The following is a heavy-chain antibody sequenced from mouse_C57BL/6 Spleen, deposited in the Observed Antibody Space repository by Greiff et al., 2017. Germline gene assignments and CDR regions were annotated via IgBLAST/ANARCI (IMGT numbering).Heavy chain of an antibody. J-gene: IGHJ2*01. D-gene: IGHD1-1*01. CDR2: ISSGSSTI. CDR1: GFTFSDYG. CDR3: AKGRYGSSVSPGYFDY. Sequence: EVQLQQSGGGLVKPGGSLKLSCAASGFTFSDYGMHWVRQAPEKGLEWVAYISSGSSTIYYADTVKGRFTISRDNAKNTLFLQMTSLRSEDTAMYYCAKGRYGSSVSPGYFDYWGQGTTLTVSS. V-gene: IGHV5-17*01.